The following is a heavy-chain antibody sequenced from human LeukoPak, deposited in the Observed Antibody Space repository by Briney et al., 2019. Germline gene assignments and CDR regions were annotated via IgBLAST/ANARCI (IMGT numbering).Heavy chain of an antibody. CDR3: ARIRDGYNDAYDI. V-gene: IGHV1-46*01. J-gene: IGHJ3*02. CDR1: GYTFTGYY. CDR2: INPGGANT. Sequence: ASVKVSCKTSGYTFTGYYIHWVRQAPGQGLEWMGLINPGGANTNYAQNFQGRVTMTRDTSTSTVYMELSSLRSEDTAIYYCARIRDGYNDAYDIWGQGTVVTVPS. D-gene: IGHD5-24*01.